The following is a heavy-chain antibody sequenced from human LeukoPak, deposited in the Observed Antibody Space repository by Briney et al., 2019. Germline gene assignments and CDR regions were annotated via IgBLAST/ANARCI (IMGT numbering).Heavy chain of an antibody. CDR2: ISYNGSNK. CDR3: ASGYDFWSGYYTHSDYYGMDV. CDR1: GFTFSRYA. Sequence: GRSLRLSCAASGFTFSRYAMHWVRQAPGKGLEGVADISYNGSNKYYADSVKGRYTISRDNSKNKLYLQMNSLRAEDTAVYYCASGYDFWSGYYTHSDYYGMDVWGQGTTVTVSS. D-gene: IGHD3-3*01. V-gene: IGHV3-30-3*01. J-gene: IGHJ6*02.